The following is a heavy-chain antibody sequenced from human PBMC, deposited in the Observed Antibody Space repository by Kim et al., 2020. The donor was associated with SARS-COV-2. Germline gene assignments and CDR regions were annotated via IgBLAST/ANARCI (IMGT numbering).Heavy chain of an antibody. D-gene: IGHD3-9*01. CDR2: ISGSSTTK. CDR1: GFIFSSYS. V-gene: IGHV3-48*02. Sequence: GGSLRLSCAASGFIFSSYSMNWVRQAPGKRLEWVSYISGSSTTKYYGDSVKGRFTISRDNAKNSLYLQMNSLTEEDTAVYYCARDRFDWLSKPEIDFWGQGTLVTVSS. CDR3: ARDRFDWLSKPEIDF. J-gene: IGHJ4*02.